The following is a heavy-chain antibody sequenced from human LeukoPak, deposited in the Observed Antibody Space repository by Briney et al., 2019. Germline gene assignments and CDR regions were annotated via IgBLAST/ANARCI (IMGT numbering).Heavy chain of an antibody. CDR2: INHSGST. CDR3: ARLYDYGDRDY. V-gene: IGHV4-34*01. Sequence: PSETLSLTCAVYGGSFSGYYWSWIRQPPGKGLEWIGEINHSGSTNYNPSLKSRVTISVDTSKNQFSLKLSSVTAADTAVYYCARLYDYGDRDYWGQGTLVTVSS. J-gene: IGHJ4*02. CDR1: GGSFSGYY. D-gene: IGHD4-17*01.